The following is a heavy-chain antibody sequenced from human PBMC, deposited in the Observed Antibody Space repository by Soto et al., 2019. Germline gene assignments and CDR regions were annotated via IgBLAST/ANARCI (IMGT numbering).Heavy chain of an antibody. CDR1: GGSFSGYY. D-gene: IGHD6-13*01. Sequence: PSETLSLTCAVYGGSFSGYYWSWIRQPPGKGLEWIGEINHSGSTNYNPSLKSRVTISVDTSKNQFSLKLSSVTAADTAVYYCARHEGWAAAGTWWFDPWGQGTLVTVS. J-gene: IGHJ5*02. CDR3: ARHEGWAAAGTWWFDP. V-gene: IGHV4-34*01. CDR2: INHSGST.